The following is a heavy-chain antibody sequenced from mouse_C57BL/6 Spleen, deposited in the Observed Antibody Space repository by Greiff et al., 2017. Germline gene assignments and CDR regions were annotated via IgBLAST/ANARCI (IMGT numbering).Heavy chain of an antibody. CDR1: GYTFTSYW. D-gene: IGHD1-1*01. V-gene: IGHV1-59*01. Sequence: QVQLQQPGAELVRPGTSVKLSCKASGYTFTSYWMHWVKQRPGQGLEWIGVIDPSDSYTNYNGKFKGKATLTADKSSSTAYMQLSSLTSEDSAVYFCAIDYGSSFDYWGQGTTLTVSS. CDR2: IDPSDSYT. CDR3: AIDYGSSFDY. J-gene: IGHJ2*01.